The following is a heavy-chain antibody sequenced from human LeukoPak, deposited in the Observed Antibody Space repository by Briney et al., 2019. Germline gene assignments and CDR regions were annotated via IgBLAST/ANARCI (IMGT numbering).Heavy chain of an antibody. CDR1: GFTFSSYG. V-gene: IGHV3-30*18. CDR2: ISYDGSNK. D-gene: IGHD2-21*02. CDR3: AKDSLGVTRPHYYYYGMDV. Sequence: GRSLRLSCAASGFTFSSYGMHWVRQAPGKGLGGVAVISYDGSNKYYADSVKGRFTISRDNSKNTLYLQMNSLRAEDTAVYYCAKDSLGVTRPHYYYYGMDVWGKGTTVTVSS. J-gene: IGHJ6*04.